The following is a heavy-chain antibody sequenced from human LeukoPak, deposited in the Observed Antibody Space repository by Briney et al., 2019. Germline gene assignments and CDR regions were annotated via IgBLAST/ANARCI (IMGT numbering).Heavy chain of an antibody. V-gene: IGHV4-34*01. CDR2: INHSGST. D-gene: IGHD6-6*01. Sequence: PSETLSLTCAVYGGSFGGYYWSWIRQPPGKGLEWIGEINHSGSTNYNPSLESRVTISVDTSKNQFSLKLSSVTAADTAVYYCSIAARGVDYWGQGTLVTVSS. CDR1: GGSFGGYY. CDR3: SIAARGVDY. J-gene: IGHJ4*02.